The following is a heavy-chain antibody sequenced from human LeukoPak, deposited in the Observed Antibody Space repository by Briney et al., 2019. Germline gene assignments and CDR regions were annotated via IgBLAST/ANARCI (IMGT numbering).Heavy chain of an antibody. D-gene: IGHD5-12*01. CDR2: ISYDGSNR. CDR3: VNIAPRDAFDI. CDR1: GFTFSSYA. V-gene: IGHV3-30-3*01. Sequence: GGSLRLSCAASGFTFSSYAMHWVRQAPGKGLEWVAVISYDGSNRYYADSVKGRFTISRDNSKNTLYLQMNSLRAEDTAVYYCVNIAPRDAFDIWGQGTMVTVSS. J-gene: IGHJ3*02.